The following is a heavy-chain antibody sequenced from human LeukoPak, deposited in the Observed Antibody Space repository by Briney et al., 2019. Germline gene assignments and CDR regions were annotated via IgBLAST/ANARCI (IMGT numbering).Heavy chain of an antibody. Sequence: GGSLRLSCVASGFTVNNNCMSWVRQAPGKGLEWVSVIYSGGGTNSADSVKGRFTISRDNSKNTLYLQMNSLRAEDTAVYYCARVYSLMDRAEYYFDSWGQGTLVTVSS. CDR2: IYSGGGT. CDR1: GFTVNNNC. D-gene: IGHD2-21*01. V-gene: IGHV3-53*01. J-gene: IGHJ4*02. CDR3: ARVYSLMDRAEYYFDS.